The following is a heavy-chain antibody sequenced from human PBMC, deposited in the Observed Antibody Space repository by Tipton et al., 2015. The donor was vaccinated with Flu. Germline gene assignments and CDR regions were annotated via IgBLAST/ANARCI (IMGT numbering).Heavy chain of an antibody. CDR2: ISGGGGGT. CDR3: AKVIPEKVAGLDY. V-gene: IGHV3-23*01. D-gene: IGHD6-19*01. Sequence: LSLTCAASGFTFSIYAMSWVRQAPGKRLEWISAISGGGGGTYYADSVKGRFTISRDNSKNTLYLRMNSLRAEDTAIYYCAKVIPEKVAGLDYWGQGTLVTVSS. CDR1: GFTFSIYA. J-gene: IGHJ4*02.